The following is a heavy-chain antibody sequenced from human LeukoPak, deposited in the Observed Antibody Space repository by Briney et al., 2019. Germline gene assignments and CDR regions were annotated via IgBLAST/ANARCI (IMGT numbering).Heavy chain of an antibody. CDR1: GYTFTSYD. J-gene: IGHJ6*03. CDR2: MNPNSGNT. V-gene: IGHV1-8*01. Sequence: ASVKVSCKASGYTFTSYDINWVRQATGQGLEWMGWMNPNSGNTGYAQKFQGRVTMTRNTSISTAYMELSSLRAEDTAVYYCARVAAAGTGIFVNFYYSMDIWGKGTTVTIS. CDR3: ARVAAAGTGIFVNFYYSMDI. D-gene: IGHD6-13*01.